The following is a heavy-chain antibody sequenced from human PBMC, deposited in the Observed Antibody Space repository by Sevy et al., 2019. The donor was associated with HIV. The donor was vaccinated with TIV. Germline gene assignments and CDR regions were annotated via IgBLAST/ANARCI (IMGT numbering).Heavy chain of an antibody. CDR3: AKARLGDFFDY. J-gene: IGHJ4*02. CDR1: GFTFSSYA. D-gene: IGHD4-17*01. CDR2: ISASGGHT. V-gene: IGHV3-23*01. Sequence: GGSLRLSCAASGFTFSSYAMNWVRQAPGKGPEWVSAISASGGHTFFADSVKGRFNISRDNSKNTLYLQMNSLRAEDKAVYFCAKARLGDFFDYWGQGTLVTVSS.